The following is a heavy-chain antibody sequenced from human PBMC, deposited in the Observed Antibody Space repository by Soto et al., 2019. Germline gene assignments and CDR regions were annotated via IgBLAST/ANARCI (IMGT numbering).Heavy chain of an antibody. Sequence: PSETLSLTCTVSGGSISSYYWSWIRQPPGKGLEWIGYIYYSGSTNYNPSLKSRVTISVDTSKNQFSLKLSSVTAADTAVYHCASFFSGESDYWGQGTLVTVSS. V-gene: IGHV4-59*01. CDR1: GGSISSYY. D-gene: IGHD2-21*01. CDR2: IYYSGST. CDR3: ASFFSGESDY. J-gene: IGHJ4*02.